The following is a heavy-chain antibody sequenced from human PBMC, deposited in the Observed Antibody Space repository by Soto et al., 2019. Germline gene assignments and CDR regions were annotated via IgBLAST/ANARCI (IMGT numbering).Heavy chain of an antibody. CDR1: GGSFSGYY. D-gene: IGHD3-10*01. Sequence: SETLSLTCAVYGGSFSGYYWSWIRQPPGKGLEWIGEINHSGSTNYNPSLKSRVTISVDTSKNQFSLKLSSVTAADTAVYYCARARPYGSGKNWFDPWGRGTLVTVS. CDR2: INHSGST. CDR3: ARARPYGSGKNWFDP. V-gene: IGHV4-34*01. J-gene: IGHJ5*02.